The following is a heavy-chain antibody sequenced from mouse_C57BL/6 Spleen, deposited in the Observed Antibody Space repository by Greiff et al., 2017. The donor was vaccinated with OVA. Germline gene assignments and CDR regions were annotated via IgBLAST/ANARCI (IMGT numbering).Heavy chain of an antibody. D-gene: IGHD2-5*01. V-gene: IGHV1-26*01. CDR2: INPNNGGT. CDR3: ARFREAYYSNYAAMDY. CDR1: GYTFTDYY. J-gene: IGHJ4*01. Sequence: EVQLQQSGPELVKPGASVKISCKASGYTFTDYYMNWVKQSHGKSLEWIGDINPNNGGTSYNQKFKGKATLTVDKSSSTAYMELRSLTSEDSAVYYCARFREAYYSNYAAMDYWGQGTSVTVSS.